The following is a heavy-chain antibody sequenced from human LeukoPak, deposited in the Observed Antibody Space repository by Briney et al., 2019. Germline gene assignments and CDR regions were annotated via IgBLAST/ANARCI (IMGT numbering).Heavy chain of an antibody. D-gene: IGHD3-22*01. V-gene: IGHV3-74*01. Sequence: GGSLRLSCAASGFTFSRYWMHWVRQAPGKGLVWVARTNKDGTSSNYADSVKGRVTISRDNAENTLYLQMSGLRADDTAVYFCARDKPPPYYYDSSGIFDYWGQGTLVAVSS. J-gene: IGHJ4*02. CDR2: TNKDGTSS. CDR3: ARDKPPPYYYDSSGIFDY. CDR1: GFTFSRYW.